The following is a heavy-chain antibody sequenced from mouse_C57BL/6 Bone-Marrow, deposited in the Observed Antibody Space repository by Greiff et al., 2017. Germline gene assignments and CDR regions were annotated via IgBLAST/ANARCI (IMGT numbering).Heavy chain of an antibody. Sequence: EVQRVESGGGLVQPKGSLKLSCAASGFTFNTYAMNWVRQAPGKGLEWVARIRSKSKNYATYYADSVKDRFTISRDDSQSMLYLQMNNLKTEDTAMYYCVRHDGFLTRDYWGQGTSVTVSS. CDR1: GFTFNTYA. J-gene: IGHJ4*01. D-gene: IGHD2-3*01. V-gene: IGHV10-1*02. CDR3: VRHDGFLTRDY. CDR2: IRSKSKNYAT.